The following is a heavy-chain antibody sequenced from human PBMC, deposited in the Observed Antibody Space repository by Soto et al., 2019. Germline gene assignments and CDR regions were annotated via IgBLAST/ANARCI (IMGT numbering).Heavy chain of an antibody. D-gene: IGHD6-13*01. CDR3: ARIGSSWYPLYLY. Sequence: SETLSLTCAVSGGSISSSNWWSWVRQPPGKGLEWIGEIYHSGSTIYNPSLKSRVTISGDKSKNQFSLKLSSVTAADTAVYYCARIGSSWYPLYLYWGQGTLVTVSS. CDR2: IYHSGST. CDR1: GGSISSSNW. J-gene: IGHJ4*02. V-gene: IGHV4-4*02.